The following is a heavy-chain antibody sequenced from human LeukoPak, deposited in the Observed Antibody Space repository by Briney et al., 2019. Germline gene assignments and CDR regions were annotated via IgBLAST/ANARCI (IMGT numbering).Heavy chain of an antibody. V-gene: IGHV5-51*01. CDR1: GYSFTSYW. CDR2: IYPGDSDT. CDR3: ARQEGSSWYEYYFDY. Sequence: GESLKISCKGSGYSFTSYWIGWVRQMPGKGLEWMGIIYPGDSDTRYSPSFQGQVTISADKSISTAYLQWSSLKASDTAMYYCARQEGSSWYEYYFDYWGQGTLVTVSS. J-gene: IGHJ4*02. D-gene: IGHD6-13*01.